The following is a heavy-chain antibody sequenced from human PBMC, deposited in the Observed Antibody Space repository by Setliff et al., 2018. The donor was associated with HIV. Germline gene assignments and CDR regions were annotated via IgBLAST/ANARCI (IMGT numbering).Heavy chain of an antibody. CDR3: ARQLSNSFDY. V-gene: IGHV1-2*02. Sequence: ASVKVSCKSSGYTFTYYFIHWVRQAPGQGLEWMGWIRPDNGNTRISQRFRGSVTMTRDRTINTAYMEFSGLTSDDTAIYYCARQLSNSFDYWGQGTLVTVSS. CDR2: IRPDNGNT. D-gene: IGHD1-1*01. CDR1: GYTFTYYF. J-gene: IGHJ4*02.